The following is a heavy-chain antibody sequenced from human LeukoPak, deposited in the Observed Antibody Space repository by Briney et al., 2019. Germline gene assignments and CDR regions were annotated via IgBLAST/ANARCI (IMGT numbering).Heavy chain of an antibody. D-gene: IGHD1-1*01. CDR2: INPSGGST. CDR3: ARDSRTSGTLLRHAFDI. V-gene: IGHV1-46*01. J-gene: IGHJ3*02. CDR1: GYTFTSYY. Sequence: VASVKVSCKASGYTFTSYYMHWVRQAPGQGLEWMGIINPSGGSTSSAQKFQGRVTMTRDTSTSTVYMELSSLRSEDTAVYYCARDSRTSGTLLRHAFDIWGQGTMVTVS.